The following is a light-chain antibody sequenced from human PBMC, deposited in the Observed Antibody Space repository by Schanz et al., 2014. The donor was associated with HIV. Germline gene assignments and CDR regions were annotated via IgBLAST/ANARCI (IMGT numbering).Light chain of an antibody. CDR2: EVS. Sequence: QSALTQPPSASGSPGQSVTISCTGTSSDVGGYNYVSWYQQHPGKAPKVMIYEVSKRPSGVPDRFSGSKSGNTASLTISGLQADDEGDYYCSSYTTNRTMAFGGGTKLTVL. CDR1: SSDVGGYNY. V-gene: IGLV2-8*01. J-gene: IGLJ2*01. CDR3: SSYTTNRTMA.